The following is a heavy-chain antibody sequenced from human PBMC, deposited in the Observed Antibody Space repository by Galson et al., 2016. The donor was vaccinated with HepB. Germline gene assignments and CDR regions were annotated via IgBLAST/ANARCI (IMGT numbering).Heavy chain of an antibody. D-gene: IGHD3/OR15-3a*01. V-gene: IGHV1-3*01. CDR2: INAGEGNT. J-gene: IGHJ3*02. CDR1: GYSFSSYA. Sequence: SVKVSCKASGYSFSSYAFHWVRQAPGQRLEWLGWINAGEGNTEYSQKFQGRVSFTSDTSATTVYMELSRLRQEVTAVYFCATVIIDFSTGSSSKSAFETWGQGTRLTVSS. CDR3: ATVIIDFSTGSSSKSAFET.